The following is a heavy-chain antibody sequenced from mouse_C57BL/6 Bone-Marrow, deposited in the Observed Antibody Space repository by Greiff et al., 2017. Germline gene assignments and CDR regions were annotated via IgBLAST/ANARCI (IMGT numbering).Heavy chain of an antibody. CDR2: INPYNGGT. CDR3: ARWYDGYYAGY. J-gene: IGHJ2*01. Sequence: EVQLQESGPVLVKPGASVKMSCKASGYTFTDYYMNWVKQSHGKSLEWIGVINPYNGGTSYNQKFKGKATLTVDKSSSTAYMELNSLTSEDSAVYYCARWYDGYYAGYWGQGTTLTVSS. CDR1: GYTFTDYY. V-gene: IGHV1-19*01. D-gene: IGHD2-3*01.